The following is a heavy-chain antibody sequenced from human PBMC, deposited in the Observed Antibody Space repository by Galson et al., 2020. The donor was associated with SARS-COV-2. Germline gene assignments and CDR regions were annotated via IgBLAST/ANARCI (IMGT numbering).Heavy chain of an antibody. CDR1: GGSFSGYY. V-gene: IGHV4-34*01. J-gene: IGHJ4*02. D-gene: IGHD3-3*01. CDR2: INSSGST. Sequence: SETLSLTCAVYGGSFSGYYWSWVRQPPGKGLEWIGEINSSGSTNYNPSLNSRVTISVNTSKNHFSLKRSSVTAADTVVYYCAREENFFRVGTATGMGYFDYWGRETLATVSS. CDR3: AREENFFRVGTATGMGYFDY.